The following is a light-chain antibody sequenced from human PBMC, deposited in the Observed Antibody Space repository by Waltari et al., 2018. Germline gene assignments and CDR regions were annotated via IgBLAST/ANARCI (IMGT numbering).Light chain of an antibody. Sequence: DVVMTQSPLSLPVTLGQPASIPCRSSQSLVYIDGNTYLNWFQQRPGQPPRRLIYNVSNRDSGVPDRFSGSGSGTDFTLKISRVEAEDVGVYYCMQGTHWPPYTFGQGTKLEIK. CDR1: QSLVYIDGNTY. CDR2: NVS. V-gene: IGKV2-30*01. J-gene: IGKJ2*01. CDR3: MQGTHWPPYT.